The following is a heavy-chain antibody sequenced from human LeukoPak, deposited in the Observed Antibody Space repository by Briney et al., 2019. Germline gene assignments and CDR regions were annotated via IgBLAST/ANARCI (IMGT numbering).Heavy chain of an antibody. Sequence: PPETLSLTCTVSGGSISSYYWSWIRQPPGKGLEWIGYIYYSGSTNYNPSLKSRVTISVDTSKNQFSLKLSSVTAADTAVYYCARVYYDSSGYYYDHFDYWGQGTLVTVSS. CDR3: ARVYYDSSGYYYDHFDY. CDR1: GGSISSYY. D-gene: IGHD3-22*01. V-gene: IGHV4-59*01. J-gene: IGHJ4*02. CDR2: IYYSGST.